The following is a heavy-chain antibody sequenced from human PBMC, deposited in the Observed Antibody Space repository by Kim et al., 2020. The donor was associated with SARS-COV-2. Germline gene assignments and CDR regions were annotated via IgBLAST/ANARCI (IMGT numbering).Heavy chain of an antibody. CDR2: ISGNNGNR. V-gene: IGHV1-18*04. J-gene: IGHJ6*02. CDR1: GYTFSNYG. Sequence: ASVKVSCKASGYTFSNYGISWVRQAPGQGLEWMGWISGNNGNRNFAQKLLGRVTMTADTSTSTVYMELSSLRSDDTAVYYCARDEAALLWHGMDVWGQGT. D-gene: IGHD1-26*01. CDR3: ARDEAALLWHGMDV.